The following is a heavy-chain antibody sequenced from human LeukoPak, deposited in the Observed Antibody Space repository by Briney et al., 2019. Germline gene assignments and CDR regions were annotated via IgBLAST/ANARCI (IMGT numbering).Heavy chain of an antibody. J-gene: IGHJ6*03. D-gene: IGHD3-3*01. CDR1: GFTFSSYE. CDR3: ARVYDYDFWSGYYGRNYYYMDV. V-gene: IGHV3-7*01. Sequence: GGSLRLSCAASGFTFSSYEMNWVRQAPGKGLEWVANIKQDGSEKYYVDSVKGRFTISRDNAQNSVSLQMDSLRVEDTAVYYCARVYDYDFWSGYYGRNYYYMDVWGKGTTVTVSS. CDR2: IKQDGSEK.